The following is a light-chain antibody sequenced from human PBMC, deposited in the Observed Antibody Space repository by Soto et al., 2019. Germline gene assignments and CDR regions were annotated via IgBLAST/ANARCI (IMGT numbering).Light chain of an antibody. Sequence: EILMTQSPATLSVSPGERATLSCRASQSVSSKLAWYQQKPGQAPRLLIYGASTRATDVPARFSGSESGTEFTLSISSLKSEDSAVYYCQQYDDWHTWTFGHGTKVDIK. CDR1: QSVSSK. J-gene: IGKJ1*01. CDR2: GAS. CDR3: QQYDDWHTWT. V-gene: IGKV3-15*01.